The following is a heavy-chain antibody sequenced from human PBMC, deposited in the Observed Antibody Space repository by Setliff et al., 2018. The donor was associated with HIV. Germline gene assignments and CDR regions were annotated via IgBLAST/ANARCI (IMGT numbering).Heavy chain of an antibody. Sequence: SETLSLTCAVYGGSFNGHYWAWIRQSPGKGLEWIGEINHNGLTTYNPTLTGRVIMSVETSKNQFSLKLTSVTAADTALYYCASRDRTFDPFDYWGQGTLVTVSS. CDR3: ASRDRTFDPFDY. CDR1: GGSFNGHY. V-gene: IGHV4-34*01. CDR2: INHNGLT. J-gene: IGHJ4*02.